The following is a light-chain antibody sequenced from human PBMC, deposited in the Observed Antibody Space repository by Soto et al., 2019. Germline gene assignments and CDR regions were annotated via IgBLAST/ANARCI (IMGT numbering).Light chain of an antibody. CDR1: QGISSW. J-gene: IGKJ4*01. CDR3: QHTTSFPLT. Sequence: DIQMTQSPSFVSASVGDRVTITCRASQGISSWLAWYQHKPGRAPKLLIHAASSLESVVQSRFSGSGSLTDFTLTISSLQPEDCAHYYCQHTTSFPLTFGGGTKVEIK. CDR2: AAS. V-gene: IGKV1-12*01.